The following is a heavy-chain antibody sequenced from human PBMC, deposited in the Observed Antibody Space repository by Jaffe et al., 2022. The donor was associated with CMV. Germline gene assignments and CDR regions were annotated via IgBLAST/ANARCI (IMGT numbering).Heavy chain of an antibody. CDR3: AKGDSYYDILTGYYSPYDFPIFDY. CDR2: ISGSGGST. J-gene: IGHJ4*02. V-gene: IGHV3-23*04. D-gene: IGHD3-9*01. Sequence: EVQLVESGGGLVQPGGSLRLSCAASGFTFSSYAMSWVRQAPGKGLEWVSAISGSGGSTYYADSVKGRFTISRDNSKNTLYLQMNSLRAEDTAVYYCAKGDSYYDILTGYYSPYDFPIFDYWGQGTLVTVSS. CDR1: GFTFSSYA.